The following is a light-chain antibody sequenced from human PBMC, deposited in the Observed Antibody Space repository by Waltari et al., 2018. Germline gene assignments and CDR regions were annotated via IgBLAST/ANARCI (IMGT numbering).Light chain of an antibody. Sequence: QSALTQPASLSGSPGQSIPISCTGNSNDVGGYNHVPWYQQHPGKAPKLMIFDVNERPSGVSNRFSGSKSGNTASLTISGLQAEDEADYYCNSFTSSSTWVFGGGTKLTVL. CDR1: SNDVGGYNH. J-gene: IGLJ3*02. V-gene: IGLV2-14*01. CDR3: NSFTSSSTWV. CDR2: DVN.